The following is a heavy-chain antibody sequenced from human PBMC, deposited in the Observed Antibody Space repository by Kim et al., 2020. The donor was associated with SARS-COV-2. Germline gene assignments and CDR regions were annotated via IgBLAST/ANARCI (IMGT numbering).Heavy chain of an antibody. CDR3: ARVDWSTVTTGNFDY. V-gene: IGHV4-31*02. J-gene: IGHJ4*02. Sequence: PSLKSRVTISVDTSKNQFSLKLSSVTAADTAVYYCARVDWSTVTTGNFDYWGQGTLVTVSS. D-gene: IGHD4-17*01.